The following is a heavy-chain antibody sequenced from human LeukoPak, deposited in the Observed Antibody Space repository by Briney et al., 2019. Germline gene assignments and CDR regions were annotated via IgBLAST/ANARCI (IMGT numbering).Heavy chain of an antibody. J-gene: IGHJ5*02. Sequence: ESLQISCKGSGYSFTSYWIGWVRQMPGKGLEWMGIIYPGDSDTRYSPSFQGQVTISADKSISTAYLQWRSLKASDTAMYYCARVGKTYYYGSGSPNWFDPWGQGTLVTSSS. CDR2: IYPGDSDT. CDR1: GYSFTSYW. D-gene: IGHD3-10*01. CDR3: ARVGKTYYYGSGSPNWFDP. V-gene: IGHV5-51*01.